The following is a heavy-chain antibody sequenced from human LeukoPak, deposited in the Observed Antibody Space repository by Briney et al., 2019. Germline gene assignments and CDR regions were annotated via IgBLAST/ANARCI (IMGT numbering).Heavy chain of an antibody. CDR2: ISYDGSDK. J-gene: IGHJ4*02. V-gene: IGHV3-30*18. D-gene: IGHD6-19*01. CDR1: GFTFRSYG. Sequence: PGGSLRLSCADSGFTFRSYGMHWVRQAPGKRLEWVAVISYDGSDKYDADSVKGRFTISRDNSKNTLYLQMNSLRTEDTAVYYCAKGPRYTSGWFPPPDYWGQGTLVTVSS. CDR3: AKGPRYTSGWFPPPDY.